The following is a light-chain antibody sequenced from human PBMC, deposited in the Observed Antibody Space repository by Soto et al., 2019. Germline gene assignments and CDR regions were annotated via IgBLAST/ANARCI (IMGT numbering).Light chain of an antibody. CDR3: QQRNIWPPVT. J-gene: IGKJ5*01. Sequence: EIVLTQSPATLSFSPGERCTLACRASPSVANFVAWYQQKPGQAPRLLIYGAFNRATGIPARFSGSGSGTDFTLTISSLEPEDSAVYYCQQRNIWPPVTFGHGTRLEIK. V-gene: IGKV3-11*01. CDR2: GAF. CDR1: PSVANF.